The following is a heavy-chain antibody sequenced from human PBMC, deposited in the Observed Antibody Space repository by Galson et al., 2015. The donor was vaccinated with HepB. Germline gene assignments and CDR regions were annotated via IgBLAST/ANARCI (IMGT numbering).Heavy chain of an antibody. Sequence: SVKVSCKASGGTFSSYAISWVRQAPGQGLEWMGGIIPIFGTANYAQKFQGRVTITADESTSTAYMELSSLRSEDTAVYYCASYYDFWSGYCRYLWEVGSWFDPWGQGTLVTVSS. CDR1: GGTFSSYA. J-gene: IGHJ5*02. D-gene: IGHD3-3*01. CDR2: IIPIFGTA. V-gene: IGHV1-69*13. CDR3: ASYYDFWSGYCRYLWEVGSWFDP.